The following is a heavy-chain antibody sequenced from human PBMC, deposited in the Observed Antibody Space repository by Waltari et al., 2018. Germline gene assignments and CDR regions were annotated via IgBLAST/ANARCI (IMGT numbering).Heavy chain of an antibody. J-gene: IGHJ2*01. CDR1: GFNFEDYG. D-gene: IGHD2-2*01. V-gene: IGHV3-20*01. Sequence: EVQLVESGGRLVRPGGSLRLSCAASGFNFEDYGMTWVRQAPGKGLGWVSGIRWNGGSKGYGDALKGRFNISRDNAKNSLYLESNNLRVDDTALYHCVREHYHLGYLDLWGRGTLVTVSS. CDR2: IRWNGGSK. CDR3: VREHYHLGYLDL.